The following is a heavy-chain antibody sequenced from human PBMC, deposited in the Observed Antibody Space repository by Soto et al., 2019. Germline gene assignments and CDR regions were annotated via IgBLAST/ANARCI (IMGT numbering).Heavy chain of an antibody. J-gene: IGHJ5*02. Sequence: EVQLVESGGGLVQPGGTLRLSCAASGFTFTDAWMSWVRQAPGKGLEWIALIRSKGDGGTTDYAAPLKGRSTISRDDSKNTLSLQMINLNSDDTADYYSTYIAVPGAWGRWWFNPWGQGTLVIVSS. CDR3: TYIAVPGAWGRWWFNP. D-gene: IGHD6-19*01. CDR2: IRSKGDGGTT. V-gene: IGHV3-15*01. CDR1: GFTFTDAW.